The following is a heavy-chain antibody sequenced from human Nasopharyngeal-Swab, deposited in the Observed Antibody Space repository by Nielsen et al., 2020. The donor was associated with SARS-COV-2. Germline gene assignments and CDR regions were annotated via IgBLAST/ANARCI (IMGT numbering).Heavy chain of an antibody. CDR2: ISWNSGST. D-gene: IGHD2-2*01. CDR3: AKALVPGYYYYYMDV. J-gene: IGHJ6*03. V-gene: IGHV3-9*01. CDR1: GFTFDDYA. Sequence: LSLTCAASGFTFDDYAMHWVRQAPGKGLEWVSGISWNSGSTGYADSVKGRFTISRDNAKNSLYLQMNSLRAEDTALYYCAKALVPGYYYYYMDVWGKGTTVTVSS.